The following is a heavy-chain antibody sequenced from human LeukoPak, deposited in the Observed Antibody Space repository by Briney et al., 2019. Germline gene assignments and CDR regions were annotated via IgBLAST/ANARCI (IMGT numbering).Heavy chain of an antibody. CDR1: VYTFNTYG. D-gene: IGHD3-22*01. CDR2: ISAYNGNT. CDR3: ATEGPYDNSGYHDY. Sequence: ASVKVSSTPAVYTFNTYGIGLVRQAPGQGLEWMGWISAYNGNTKYAHKLQGRVTMTTDTSTSTAYMELRSLRSEDTAVYYCATEGPYDNSGYHDYWGQGTLVTVSS. V-gene: IGHV1-18*01. J-gene: IGHJ4*02.